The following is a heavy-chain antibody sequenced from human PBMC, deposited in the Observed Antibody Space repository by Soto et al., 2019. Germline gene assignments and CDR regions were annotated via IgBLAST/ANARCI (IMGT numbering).Heavy chain of an antibody. J-gene: IGHJ3*01. CDR3: VGDSAYAFIF. CDR1: GFTFNTYP. D-gene: IGHD2-21*01. Sequence: EVQLVESGGGLVQPGGSLRLSCAASGFTFNTYPMNWVRQAPGKGLEWISYISGSTTYISYADSVKGRFAISRDNAKNPLFLKMNGLRDEDTAVYYCVGDSAYAFIFWGQGTRVTVSS. V-gene: IGHV3-48*02. CDR2: ISGSTTYI.